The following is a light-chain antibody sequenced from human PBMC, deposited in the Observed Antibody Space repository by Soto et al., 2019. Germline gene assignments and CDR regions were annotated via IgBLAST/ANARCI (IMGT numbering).Light chain of an antibody. J-gene: IGKJ1*01. CDR3: QHYNSFSRT. CDR2: KAA. Sequence: DIQMTQSPSTLSASVGDRVAITCRASDNIVHWVAWYQQKPGKAPKLLIYKAANLADEVPSRFAGSGSGTDFTLIITRLQPDDFATYYCQHYNSFSRTFGQGTKVDIK. V-gene: IGKV1-5*03. CDR1: DNIVHW.